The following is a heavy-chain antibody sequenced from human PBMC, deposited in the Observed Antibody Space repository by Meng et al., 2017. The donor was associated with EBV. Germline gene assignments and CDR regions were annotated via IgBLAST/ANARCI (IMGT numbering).Heavy chain of an antibody. D-gene: IGHD5-24*01. CDR1: GGSFSGYY. J-gene: IGHJ4*02. CDR3: ARGRWLQPGSYFDY. Sequence: QMQLQQWGAGLLKPSATLSLPCAVYGGSFSGYYWSGIRQPPGKGLEWIGEIDHSGNTNYNPSLKSRVTISVDTSKNQFSLKLSSVTAADTAVYYCARGRWLQPGSYFDYWGQGTLVTVSS. CDR2: IDHSGNT. V-gene: IGHV4-34*01.